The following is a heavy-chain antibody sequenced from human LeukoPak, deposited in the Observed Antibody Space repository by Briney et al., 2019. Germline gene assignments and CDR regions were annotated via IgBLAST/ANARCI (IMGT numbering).Heavy chain of an antibody. D-gene: IGHD6-13*01. Sequence: SETLSLTCTVSGGSISSGDYYWSWIRQPPGKGLEWIGYIYYSGSTYYNPSLKSRVTISVDTSKNQFSLKLSSVTAADTAVYYCARDRSSSWYYYYMDVWGKGTTVTVSS. CDR3: ARDRSSSWYYYYMDV. CDR1: GGSISSGDYY. J-gene: IGHJ6*03. V-gene: IGHV4-30-4*08. CDR2: IYYSGST.